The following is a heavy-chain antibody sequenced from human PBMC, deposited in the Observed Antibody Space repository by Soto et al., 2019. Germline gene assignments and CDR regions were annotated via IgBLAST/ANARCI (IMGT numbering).Heavy chain of an antibody. CDR3: ASQDSSGYYYAFDI. D-gene: IGHD3-22*01. V-gene: IGHV5-51*01. CDR1: GYSFTSYW. CDR2: IYPGDSDT. J-gene: IGHJ3*02. Sequence: GESLKISCKGSGYSFTSYWIGWVRQMPGKGLEWIGIIYPGDSDTRYRPAFQGQVTISADKTINTAYLQWSSLKASDTAMYCCASQDSSGYYYAFDIWGQGTMVTVSS.